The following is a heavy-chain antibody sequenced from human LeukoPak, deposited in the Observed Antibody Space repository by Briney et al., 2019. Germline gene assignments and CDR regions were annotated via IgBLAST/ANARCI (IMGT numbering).Heavy chain of an antibody. V-gene: IGHV1-2*02. D-gene: IGHD6-19*01. Sequence: GASVKVSCKASGYTFTGYYMHWVRQAPGHGLEWMGCINPKTLGTNYAQKFRGRVTMTRDTSITTVYMELSSLRSGDTALYYCARGDVLDSGVYNWFDPWGQGTLVIVSS. J-gene: IGHJ5*02. CDR2: INPKTLGT. CDR1: GYTFTGYY. CDR3: ARGDVLDSGVYNWFDP.